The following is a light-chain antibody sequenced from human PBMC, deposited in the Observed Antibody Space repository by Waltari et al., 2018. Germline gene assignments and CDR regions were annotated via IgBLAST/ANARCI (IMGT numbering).Light chain of an antibody. CDR2: DVS. CDR3: GSYTSSTTLA. V-gene: IGLV2-14*03. J-gene: IGLJ1*01. Sequence: QSALTQPASVSGSPGQSITISCTGTSRAVGGYDYVPWYQQHPGKAPKLILYDVSNRPLEVSHRFSGSKSGNTASLTISGLQADDEAEYYCGSYTSSTTLAFGTGTKVTVL. CDR1: SRAVGGYDY.